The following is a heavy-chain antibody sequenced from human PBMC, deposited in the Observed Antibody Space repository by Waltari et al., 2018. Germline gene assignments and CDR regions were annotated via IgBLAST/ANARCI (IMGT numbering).Heavy chain of an antibody. V-gene: IGHV4-39*07. J-gene: IGHJ4*02. CDR1: GGSISSSSYY. CDR3: AREGHGSGWYGRDY. D-gene: IGHD6-19*01. CDR2: IYYSGST. Sequence: QLQLQESGPGLVKPSETLSLTCTVSGGSISSSSYYWGWLRQPPGKGLEWIGSIYYSGSTYYNPSLKSRVTISVDTSKNQFSLKLSSVTAADTAVYYCAREGHGSGWYGRDYWGQGTLVTVSS.